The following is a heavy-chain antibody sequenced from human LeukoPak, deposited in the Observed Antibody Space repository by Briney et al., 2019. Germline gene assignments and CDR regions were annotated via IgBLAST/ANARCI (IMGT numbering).Heavy chain of an antibody. CDR3: ARETVYGSGPHYGMDV. CDR1: GFTVSSNY. D-gene: IGHD3-10*01. V-gene: IGHV3-53*01. CDR2: IYSGGST. J-gene: IGHJ6*02. Sequence: PGGSLRLSCAASGFTVSSNYMSWVRQAPGKGLEWVSVIYSGGSTYYADSVKGRFTISKDNSKNTLYLQMNSLRAEDTAVYYCARETVYGSGPHYGMDVWGQGTTVTVSS.